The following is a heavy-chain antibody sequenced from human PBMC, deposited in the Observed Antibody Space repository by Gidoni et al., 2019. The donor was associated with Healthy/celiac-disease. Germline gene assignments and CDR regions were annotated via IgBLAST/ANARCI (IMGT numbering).Heavy chain of an antibody. V-gene: IGHV4-59*01. Sequence: QVQLQESGPGLVKPSETLSLTCTVSGGSISSYYWSWIRQPPGKGLEWIGYIYYSGSTNYNPSLKSRVTISVDTSKNQFSLKLSSVTAADTAVYYCARATFSLYYYYGMDVWGQGTTVTVSS. CDR2: IYYSGST. J-gene: IGHJ6*02. CDR3: ARATFSLYYYYGMDV. CDR1: GGSISSYY. D-gene: IGHD3-16*01.